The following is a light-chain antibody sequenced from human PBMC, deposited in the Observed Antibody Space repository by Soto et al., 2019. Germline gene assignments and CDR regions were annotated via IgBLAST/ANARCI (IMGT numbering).Light chain of an antibody. CDR3: QKYCSVPV. J-gene: IGKJ3*01. CDR1: PDIRNF. V-gene: IGKV1-27*01. Sequence: DIQMTQSPTPLSASEGDRATITCRASPDIRNFVAWYQQKPGKAPKLLIYAASTLQSGVPSRFSGSGSGTDFTLTINCLQHDDVATYSEQKYCSVPVFGPGTKVEIK. CDR2: AAS.